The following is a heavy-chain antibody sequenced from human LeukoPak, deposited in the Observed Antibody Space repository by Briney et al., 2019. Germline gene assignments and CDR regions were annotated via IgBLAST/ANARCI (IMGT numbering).Heavy chain of an antibody. CDR1: GFTFSSYA. J-gene: IGHJ4*02. D-gene: IGHD6-19*01. CDR2: ISGSGGST. CDR3: ARALYNRGWYPDYFDS. V-gene: IGHV3-23*01. Sequence: GGSLRLSCAASGFTFSSYAMSWVRQAPGKGLEWVSGISGSGGSTYYADSVKGRFTISRDNSKNTLYLQMSSLRAEDTAIYYCARALYNRGWYPDYFDSWGQGTLVTVSA.